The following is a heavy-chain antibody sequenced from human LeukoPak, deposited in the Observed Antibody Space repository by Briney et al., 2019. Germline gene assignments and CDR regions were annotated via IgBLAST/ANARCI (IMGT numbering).Heavy chain of an antibody. V-gene: IGHV3-30-3*01. CDR2: ISYDGSNK. CDR3: AREGYSSSWNFDY. D-gene: IGHD6-13*01. CDR1: GFTFSSYA. Sequence: GSLRLSCAASGFTFSSYAMLWVRQAPGKGLEWVAVISYDGSNKYYADSVKGRFTISRDNSKNTLYLQMNSLRAEDTAVYYCAREGYSSSWNFDYWGQGTLVTVSS. J-gene: IGHJ4*02.